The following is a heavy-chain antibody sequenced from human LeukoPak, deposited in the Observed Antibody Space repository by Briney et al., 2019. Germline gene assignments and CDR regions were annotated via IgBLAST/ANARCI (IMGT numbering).Heavy chain of an antibody. CDR2: ISRSGTTI. Sequence: GGSLRLSCVASGFTFSSYQMNWVRQAPGKGLEWVSYISRSGTTIYYADSVKGRFTISRDNAKNSLYLQMNSLRAEDTAVYYCARVATMVRVPLDALDIWGQGTMVSVSS. CDR1: GFTFSSYQ. J-gene: IGHJ3*02. D-gene: IGHD3-10*01. V-gene: IGHV3-48*03. CDR3: ARVATMVRVPLDALDI.